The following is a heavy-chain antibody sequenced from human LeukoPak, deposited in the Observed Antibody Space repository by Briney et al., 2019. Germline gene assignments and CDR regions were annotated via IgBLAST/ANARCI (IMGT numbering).Heavy chain of an antibody. V-gene: IGHV5-51*01. CDR1: GYSFTSYW. J-gene: IGHJ4*02. Sequence: GESLKISCKGSGYSFTSYWIGWVRQMPGKGLEWMGIIYPGDSDTRYSPSLQGQVTISVDTSIGTAYLQWSSLKASDTAIYYCARQNDLRLDYWGQGTLVTVSS. CDR3: ARQNDLRLDY. CDR2: IYPGDSDT. D-gene: IGHD1-1*01.